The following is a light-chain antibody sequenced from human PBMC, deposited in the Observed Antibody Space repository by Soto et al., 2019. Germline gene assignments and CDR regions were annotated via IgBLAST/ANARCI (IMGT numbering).Light chain of an antibody. CDR2: DVT. CDR3: CSYAGSYTYV. J-gene: IGLJ1*01. Sequence: QSALTQPRSVSGSPGQSVTISCTGASGDVGAYNYVSWYQQHPGKAPVLMIYDVTKRPSGVPDRFSGSKSGNTASLAISGLQAEDEADYYCCSYAGSYTYVSGTGPKVTVL. CDR1: SGDVGAYNY. V-gene: IGLV2-11*01.